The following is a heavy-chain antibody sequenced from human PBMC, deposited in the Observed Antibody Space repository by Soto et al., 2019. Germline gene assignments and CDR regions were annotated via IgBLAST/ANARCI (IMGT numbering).Heavy chain of an antibody. D-gene: IGHD6-6*01. Sequence: ASVKVSCKASGYTFTGYYMHWVRQAPGQGLEWMGWINPNSGGTNYAQKFQGWVTMTRDTSISTAYMELSRLRSDDTAVYYCARDRVRSCSSGYYGMDFWGQGTTVTVSS. V-gene: IGHV1-2*04. CDR1: GYTFTGYY. J-gene: IGHJ6*02. CDR3: ARDRVRSCSSGYYGMDF. CDR2: INPNSGGT.